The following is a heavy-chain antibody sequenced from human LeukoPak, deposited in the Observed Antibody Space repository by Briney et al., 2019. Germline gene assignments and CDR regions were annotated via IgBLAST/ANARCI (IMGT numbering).Heavy chain of an antibody. CDR3: ARAPEYDLGFDP. J-gene: IGHJ5*02. Sequence: KTSETLSLTCAVSGGSISSSNWWSWVRQPPGKGLEWIGEIYYSGSTNYRPSLKSRVTISVDKSKNQFSLKLSSVTVADTAVYYCARAPEYDLGFDPWGQGTLVTVSS. CDR2: IYYSGST. D-gene: IGHD2/OR15-2a*01. CDR1: GGSISSSNW. V-gene: IGHV4-4*02.